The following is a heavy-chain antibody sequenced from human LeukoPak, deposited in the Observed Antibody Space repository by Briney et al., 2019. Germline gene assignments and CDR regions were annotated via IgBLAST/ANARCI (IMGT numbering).Heavy chain of an antibody. V-gene: IGHV3-74*01. D-gene: IGHD5-24*01. CDR3: TRERWLDY. CDR2: INSDGSST. CDR1: GFTFSTYW. Sequence: GGSLRLSCAASGFTFSTYWMNWVRQAPGKGPVWVSRINSDGSSTSYADSVKGRLTISRDNAKNTLYLQMNSLRAEDTAVYYCTRERWLDYWGQGTLVTVSS. J-gene: IGHJ4*02.